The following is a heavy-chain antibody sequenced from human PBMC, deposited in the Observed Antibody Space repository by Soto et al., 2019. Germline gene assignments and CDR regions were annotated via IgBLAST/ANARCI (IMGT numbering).Heavy chain of an antibody. J-gene: IGHJ6*01. CDR1: GGSFSGYY. D-gene: IGHD3-16*02. Sequence: SETLSLTCAVYGGSFSGYYWSWIRRPPEKGLEWIGEINHSGSTNYNPSLKSRVTISVDTSKNQFSLKVRSVTAADTAVYYCARGRVSLAYYYYYDMDVWGQGTPVTVSS. CDR2: INHSGST. CDR3: ARGRVSLAYYYYYDMDV. V-gene: IGHV4-34*01.